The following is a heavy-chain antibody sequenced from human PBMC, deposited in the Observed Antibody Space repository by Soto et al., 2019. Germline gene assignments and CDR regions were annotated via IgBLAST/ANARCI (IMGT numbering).Heavy chain of an antibody. V-gene: IGHV3-21*01. Sequence: GQTLRLSSPASGFPFSSPSMNWVRQAPGKGLEWVSSISSSSSYIYYADSVKGRFTISRDNAKNSLNLQMNSLRAEDTAVYYCARGGYDILTGIAGYYYYGMDGWGQGTRVTFSS. D-gene: IGHD3-9*01. J-gene: IGHJ6*02. CDR2: ISSSSSYI. CDR1: GFPFSSPS. CDR3: ARGGYDILTGIAGYYYYGMDG.